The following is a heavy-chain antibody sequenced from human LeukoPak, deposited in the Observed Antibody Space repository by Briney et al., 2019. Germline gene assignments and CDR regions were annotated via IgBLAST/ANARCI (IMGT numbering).Heavy chain of an antibody. V-gene: IGHV3-7*01. CDR2: IKQDGSEK. Sequence: GGSLRLSCAASVFTLSTSWMRWVRQALWKGLEWVANIKQDGSEKYYVDSVKGRFAVSRDNAKNSLYLQMNSLRAEDTAVYYCARAQSGFWSGYCFDYWGQGTLVTVSS. J-gene: IGHJ4*02. CDR3: ARAQSGFWSGYCFDY. D-gene: IGHD3-3*01. CDR1: VFTLSTSW.